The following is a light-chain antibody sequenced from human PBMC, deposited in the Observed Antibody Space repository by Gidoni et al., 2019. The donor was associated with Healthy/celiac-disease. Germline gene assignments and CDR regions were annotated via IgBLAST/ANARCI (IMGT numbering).Light chain of an antibody. CDR1: NNGSKR. V-gene: IGLV3-21*02. J-gene: IGLJ2*01. CDR2: DDS. CDR3: QVWDSSSDRVV. Sequence: SSVLTQHPSVSVAPGQTARITCGGNNNGSKRVHWYQQKPGQAPVLVVYDDSDRPSGIPERFSGSNSGNTATLTISRVEAGDEADYYCQVWDSSSDRVVFGGGTKLTVL.